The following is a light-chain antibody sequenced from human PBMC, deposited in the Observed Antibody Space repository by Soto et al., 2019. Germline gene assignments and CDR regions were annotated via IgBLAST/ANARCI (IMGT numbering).Light chain of an antibody. Sequence: SPVTLSLSPGERGTLSCRSSQSVSIKLVWYQQKPGQAPRLLIYDTSTRATGIPARFSGSGSGTEFTLTISSLQSEDFAVYYCQQYNNWPPITFGQGTRLEI. J-gene: IGKJ5*01. V-gene: IGKV3-15*01. CDR3: QQYNNWPPIT. CDR1: QSVSIK. CDR2: DTS.